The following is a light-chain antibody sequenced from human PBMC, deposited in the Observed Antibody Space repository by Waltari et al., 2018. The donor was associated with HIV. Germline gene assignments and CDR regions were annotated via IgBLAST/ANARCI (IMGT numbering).Light chain of an antibody. Sequence: DIVMTQSPDYLAVSMGERATIKCKSSQSVIYSSNNKNYLSWFQQKPGQPPRLLIYWASTRETGVPDRFSGGGSGTDFTLTISSLQAEDVAVYYCQQYYSTPFTFGPGTRVDIK. CDR3: QQYYSTPFT. J-gene: IGKJ3*01. CDR1: QSVIYSSNNKNY. CDR2: WAS. V-gene: IGKV4-1*01.